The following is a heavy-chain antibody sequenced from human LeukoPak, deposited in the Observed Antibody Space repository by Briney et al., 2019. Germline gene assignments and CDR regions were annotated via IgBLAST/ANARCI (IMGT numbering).Heavy chain of an antibody. CDR2: ISYDGSNK. J-gene: IGHJ3*02. D-gene: IGHD3-3*01. CDR1: GFTFSSYA. CDR3: ARRVSYYDFWSGPPSDAFDI. Sequence: GRSLRLSCAASGFTFSSYAMHWVRQAPGKGLEWVAVISYDGSNKYYADSVKGRFTISRDNSKNTLYLQMNSLRAEDTAVYYCARRVSYYDFWSGPPSDAFDIWGQGTMVTVSS. V-gene: IGHV3-30-3*01.